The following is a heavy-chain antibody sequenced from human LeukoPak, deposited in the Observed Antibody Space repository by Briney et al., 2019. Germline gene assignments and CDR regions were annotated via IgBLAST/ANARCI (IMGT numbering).Heavy chain of an antibody. Sequence: PSETLSLTCAVSGYSINSDYYWGWIRQSPDKGLEWIGIIYHSGCTYYNPSLKSRFTISVDTSKNQFSLKVTSVTAADTAVYYCARFYYYDTTGYPYYYMDVWGKGTTVTVSS. D-gene: IGHD3-22*01. J-gene: IGHJ6*03. CDR1: GYSINSDYY. V-gene: IGHV4-38-2*01. CDR2: IYHSGCT. CDR3: ARFYYYDTTGYPYYYMDV.